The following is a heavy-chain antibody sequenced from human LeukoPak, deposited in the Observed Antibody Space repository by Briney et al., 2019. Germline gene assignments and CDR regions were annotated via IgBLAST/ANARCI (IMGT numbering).Heavy chain of an antibody. CDR1: GGSFSGYH. CDR2: INHSGST. D-gene: IGHD5-24*01. J-gene: IGHJ4*02. CDR3: ARGVEMATMLDY. V-gene: IGHV4-34*01. Sequence: PSETLSLTCAVYGGSFSGYHWSWIRQPPGKGLEWIGEINHSGSTNYNPSLKSRVTISVDTSKNQFSLKLSSVTAADTAVYYCARGVEMATMLDYWGQGTLVTVSS.